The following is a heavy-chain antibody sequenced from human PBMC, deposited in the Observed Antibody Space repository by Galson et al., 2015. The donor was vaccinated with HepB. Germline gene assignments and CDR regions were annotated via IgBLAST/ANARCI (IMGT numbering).Heavy chain of an antibody. CDR2: ITSSSSYI. CDR3: ARELTHYYDSSGYYYYYYCMDV. Sequence: SLRLSCAASGFTFSSYSLNWVRQAPGKGLEWVSSITSSSSYIYYADSVKGRFTISRDNAKHSLYLQMNSLRAEDTAVYYCARELTHYYDSSGYYYYYYCMDVCGQATMLTLSS. CDR1: GFTFSSYS. D-gene: IGHD3-22*01. J-gene: IGHJ6*02. V-gene: IGHV3-21*01.